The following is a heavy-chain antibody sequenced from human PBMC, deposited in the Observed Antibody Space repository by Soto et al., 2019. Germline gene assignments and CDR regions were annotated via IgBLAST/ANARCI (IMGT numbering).Heavy chain of an antibody. D-gene: IGHD2-8*01. V-gene: IGHV1-24*01. J-gene: IGHJ4*02. CDR2: FDPEDGET. Sequence: ASVKVSCKVSGYTLTELSMHWVRQAPGKGLEWMGGFDPEDGETIYAQKFQGRVTMTEDTSTDTAYMELSSLRSEDTAVYYCAAHTLMVYASFLPPDYWGQGTLVTVSS. CDR1: GYTLTELS. CDR3: AAHTLMVYASFLPPDY.